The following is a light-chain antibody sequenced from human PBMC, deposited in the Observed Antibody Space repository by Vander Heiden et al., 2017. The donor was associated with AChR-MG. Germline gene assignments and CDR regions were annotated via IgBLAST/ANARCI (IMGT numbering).Light chain of an antibody. J-gene: IGKJ1*01. CDR3: QQYSDWPRT. CDR1: QSVSSN. Sequence: EVVMTQPPATLSVSPGERATLSCRASQSVSSNLAWYQQKPGQAPRLLIYAASTRATGFPARFSGSGSGTDFTLTISSLQSEDFAVYYCQQYSDWPRTFGQGTRVEIK. V-gene: IGKV3-15*01. CDR2: AAS.